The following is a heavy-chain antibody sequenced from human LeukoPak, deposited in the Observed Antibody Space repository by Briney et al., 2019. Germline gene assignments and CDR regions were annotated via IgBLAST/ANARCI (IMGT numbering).Heavy chain of an antibody. Sequence: KPSETLSLTCTVSGGSISSYYWSWIRRPPGKGLEWIGYIYYSGSTNYNPSLKSRVTISVGTSKNQFSLKLSSVTAADTAVYYCARSPYYYDSSGYLELFAFDIWGQGTMVTVSS. J-gene: IGHJ3*02. CDR2: IYYSGST. CDR3: ARSPYYYDSSGYLELFAFDI. CDR1: GGSISSYY. D-gene: IGHD3-22*01. V-gene: IGHV4-59*01.